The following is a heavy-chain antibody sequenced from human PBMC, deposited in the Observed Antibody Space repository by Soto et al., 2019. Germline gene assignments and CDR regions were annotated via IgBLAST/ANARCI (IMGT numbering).Heavy chain of an antibody. CDR3: AKSRSSSCFDF. CDR1: GFTFSSYA. CDR2: SSGSGGST. J-gene: IGHJ4*02. D-gene: IGHD6-13*01. V-gene: IGHV3-23*01. Sequence: GALRLSCAATGFTFSSYAMSWVRQAPGKGLEWVSASSGSGGSTYYAGSVKGRFTISRDNSKNTLYLIMNSLRAEDTAVYYCAKSRSSSCFDFWGQGTLVTVSS.